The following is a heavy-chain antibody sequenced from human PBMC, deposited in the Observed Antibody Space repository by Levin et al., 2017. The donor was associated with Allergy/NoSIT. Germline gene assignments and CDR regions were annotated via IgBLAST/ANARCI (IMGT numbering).Heavy chain of an antibody. Sequence: GESLKISCAASGFTFSDYAMHWVRQSPGKGLEWVAVISYDGTDKYYSDSVKGRFTISRDNSKNTLFLQMNSLRAGDTAVYYCAKVFLYYGSGTYFPYYYGMDVWGQGTTVTVSS. CDR3: AKVFLYYGSGTYFPYYYGMDV. V-gene: IGHV3-30*18. CDR1: GFTFSDYA. D-gene: IGHD3-10*01. CDR2: ISYDGTDK. J-gene: IGHJ6*02.